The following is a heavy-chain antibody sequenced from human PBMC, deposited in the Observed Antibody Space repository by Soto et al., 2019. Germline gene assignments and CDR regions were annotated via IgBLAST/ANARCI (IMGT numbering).Heavy chain of an antibody. D-gene: IGHD6-13*01. CDR1: GFTFSSYA. V-gene: IGHV3-30-3*01. CDR3: VRVPHRAAGGTIY. Sequence: GGSLRLSCAASGFTFSSYAMHWVRQAPGKGLEWVAVISYDGSNKYYADSVKGRFTISRDNSKNTLYLQMNSLRAEDTAVYYCVRVPHRAAGGTIYRCQG. CDR2: ISYDGSNK. J-gene: IGHJ4*02.